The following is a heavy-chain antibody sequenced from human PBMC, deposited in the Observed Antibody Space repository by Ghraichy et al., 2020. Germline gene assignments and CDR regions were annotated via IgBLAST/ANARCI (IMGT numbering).Heavy chain of an antibody. CDR1: GYTFTSYY. V-gene: IGHV1-46*01. Sequence: ASVKVSCKASGYTFTSYYIHWVRQAPGQGLEWMGIINPSGGSTSYAQKFQGRVTMTRDTSTSTVYMELSSLRSEDTAVYYCARIWYSRHDAFDIWGQGTMVTVSS. D-gene: IGHD2-21*01. J-gene: IGHJ3*02. CDR3: ARIWYSRHDAFDI. CDR2: INPSGGST.